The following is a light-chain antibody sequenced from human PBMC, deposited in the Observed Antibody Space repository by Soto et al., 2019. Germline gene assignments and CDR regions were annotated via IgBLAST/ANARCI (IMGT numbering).Light chain of an antibody. CDR3: QRYNEFRRT. V-gene: IGKV3-15*01. CDR2: AAS. J-gene: IGKJ1*01. Sequence: EFVRTQCPATLSMSPGARATLSCRASQSVTTYLAWYQQNPGQAPRLLIYAASTRATGIPARFSGSGSGTEFTLTIDALQCEHFALYNSQRYNEFRRTSGQGT. CDR1: QSVTTY.